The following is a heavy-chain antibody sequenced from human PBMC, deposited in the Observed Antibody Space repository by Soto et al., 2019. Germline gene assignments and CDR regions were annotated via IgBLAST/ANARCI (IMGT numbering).Heavy chain of an antibody. V-gene: IGHV3-11*01. CDR1: GFTFSDYY. J-gene: IGHJ4*02. CDR3: ARAPAAIGLSFRFDY. D-gene: IGHD2-2*02. CDR2: ISSSGSTI. Sequence: GGSLRLSCAASGFTFSDYYMSWIRQAPGKGLEWVSYISSSGSTIYYADSVKGRFTISRDNAKNSLYLQMNSLRAEDTAVYYCARAPAAIGLSFRFDYWGQGTLVTVSS.